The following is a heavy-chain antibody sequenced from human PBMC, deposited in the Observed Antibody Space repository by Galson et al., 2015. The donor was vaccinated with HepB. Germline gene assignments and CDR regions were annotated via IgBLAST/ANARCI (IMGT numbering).Heavy chain of an antibody. CDR2: IIAVLDLP. CDR3: ARWGMDVFDV. D-gene: IGHD7-27*01. V-gene: IGHV1-69*02. J-gene: IGHJ3*01. Sequence: SVKVSCKASGDTLTSYSIGWLRQAPGQGLEWMGRIIAVLDLPEYAQKFQGRVTITADRSTSTAYMELSSLRSDDTAVYFCARWGMDVFDVWGQGTKVNVSS. CDR1: GDTLTSYS.